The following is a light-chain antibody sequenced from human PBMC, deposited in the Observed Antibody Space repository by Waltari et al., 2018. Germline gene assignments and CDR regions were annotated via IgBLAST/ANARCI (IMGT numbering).Light chain of an antibody. CDR3: QAWDSSTVV. J-gene: IGLJ2*01. V-gene: IGLV3-1*01. CDR2: QDS. Sequence: SYELTQPPSVSVSPGQTASIPCSGDKLGDKYACWYQQKPGPSPVLVIYQDSKRPSGIPGRFSGSNSGNPATLTLSGTQAMDEADYYLQAWDSSTVVFGGGTKLTVL. CDR1: KLGDKY.